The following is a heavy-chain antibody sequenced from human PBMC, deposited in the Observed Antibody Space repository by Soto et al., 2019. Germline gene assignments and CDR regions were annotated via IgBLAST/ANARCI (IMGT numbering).Heavy chain of an antibody. CDR2: IYYSGST. V-gene: IGHV4-31*03. D-gene: IGHD3-22*01. J-gene: IGHJ4*02. CDR1: CGSISSGGYY. CDR3: ARARYYYDSSGYYPGSFDS. Sequence: LSLTCTVSCGSISSGGYYWSWIRQHPGKGLEWVGYIYYSGSTYYNPSLKSRVTISVDTSKSQFSLKLSSVTAADTAVYYCARARYYYDSSGYYPGSFDSWGQGPLVTVSS.